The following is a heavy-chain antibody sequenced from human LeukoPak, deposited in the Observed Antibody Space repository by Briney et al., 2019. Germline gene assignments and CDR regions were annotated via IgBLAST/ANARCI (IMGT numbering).Heavy chain of an antibody. J-gene: IGHJ4*02. CDR3: AKDLYGDYGGIDY. CDR1: GFTFSTYA. CDR2: IRGSGGST. V-gene: IGHV3-23*01. D-gene: IGHD4-17*01. Sequence: GGSLRLSCAASGFTFSTYAMSWVRQAPGKGLEWGSVIRGSGGSTYYADSVKGRFTISRDNSKNTLYLQMNSLRAEDTAIYYCAKDLYGDYGGIDYWGQGTLVTVSS.